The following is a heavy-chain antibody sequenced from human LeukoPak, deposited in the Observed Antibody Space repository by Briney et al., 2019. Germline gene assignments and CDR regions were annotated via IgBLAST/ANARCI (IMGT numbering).Heavy chain of an antibody. CDR1: GFTFSGFA. J-gene: IGHJ4*02. CDR3: AKVAHYYGSGSYYEYYFDY. D-gene: IGHD3-10*01. CDR2: IMGSGGST. V-gene: IGHV3-23*01. Sequence: GGSLSLSCAASGFTFSGFAMSWVRQAPGRGLEWVSAIMGSGGSTYYADSVKGRFTISRDNSKNTLYLQMNSLRAEDTAVYYCAKVAHYYGSGSYYEYYFDYWGQGTLVTVSS.